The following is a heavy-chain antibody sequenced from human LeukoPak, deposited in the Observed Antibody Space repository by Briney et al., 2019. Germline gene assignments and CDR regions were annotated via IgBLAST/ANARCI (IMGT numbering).Heavy chain of an antibody. D-gene: IGHD2-8*01. J-gene: IGHJ5*02. Sequence: SETLSLTCTVSGGSISSHYWSWIRQPAGKGLEWIGRIYTSGSTNYNPSLKSRVTMSVDTSKNQFSLKLSSVTAADTAVYYCASGTFYCTNGVCYTWFDPWGQGTLVTVSS. CDR2: IYTSGST. CDR1: GGSISSHY. V-gene: IGHV4-4*07. CDR3: ASGTFYCTNGVCYTWFDP.